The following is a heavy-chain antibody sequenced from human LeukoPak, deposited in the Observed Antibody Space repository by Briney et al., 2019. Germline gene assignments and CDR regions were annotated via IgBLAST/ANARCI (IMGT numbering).Heavy chain of an antibody. J-gene: IGHJ4*02. Sequence: SETLSLTCTVSDGSISSYYWSWIRQPPGKGLEWIGYIYYSGSTNYNPSLKSRVTISVDTSKNQFSLKLSSVTAADTAVYYCARQGWGSPDYWGQGTLVTVSS. D-gene: IGHD3-16*01. CDR1: DGSISSYY. CDR3: ARQGWGSPDY. CDR2: IYYSGST. V-gene: IGHV4-59*01.